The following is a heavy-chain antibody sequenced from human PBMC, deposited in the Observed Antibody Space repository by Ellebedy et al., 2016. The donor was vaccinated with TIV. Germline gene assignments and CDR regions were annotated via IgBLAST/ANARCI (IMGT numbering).Heavy chain of an antibody. CDR3: ARGYGTSWNFDS. V-gene: IGHV5-51*01. J-gene: IGHJ4*02. CDR1: GYSFTSYW. CDR2: IYPGDSDT. D-gene: IGHD6-13*01. Sequence: GESLKISXKSSGYSFTSYWIGWVRQVPGKGLEWVGIIYPGDSDTRYSPSFQGQVTISADKSISTAYLQWSSLKASDTAMFYCARGYGTSWNFDSWGQGTLVTVSS.